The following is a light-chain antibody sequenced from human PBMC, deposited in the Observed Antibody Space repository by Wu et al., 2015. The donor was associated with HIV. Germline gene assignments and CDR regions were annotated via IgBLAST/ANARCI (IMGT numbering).Light chain of an antibody. CDR2: AAS. CDR3: QQTYSTPKT. Sequence: DIQMTQSPSSLSASVGDRVTITCRASQTISSSDVEWYQQKPGAAPNLLIYAASSLQSGVPSRFSGSGSGTDFTLTISTLQPEDFATYYCQQTYSTPKTFGQGTKVEIK. V-gene: IGKV1-39*01. CDR1: QTISSSD. J-gene: IGKJ1*01.